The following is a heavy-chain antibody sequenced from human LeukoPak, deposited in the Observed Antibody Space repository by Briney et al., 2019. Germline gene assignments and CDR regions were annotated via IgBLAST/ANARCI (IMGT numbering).Heavy chain of an antibody. J-gene: IGHJ4*02. CDR2: IYYSGST. D-gene: IGHD3-10*01. Sequence: SETLSLTCTVSGGSIRSYYWSWIRQPPGKGLEWIGYIYYSGSTNYNPSLKSRVTISVDTSKNQFSLKLSSVTAADTAVYYCARVITGGSGSYVDYWGQGTLVTVSS. V-gene: IGHV4-59*01. CDR3: ARVITGGSGSYVDY. CDR1: GGSIRSYY.